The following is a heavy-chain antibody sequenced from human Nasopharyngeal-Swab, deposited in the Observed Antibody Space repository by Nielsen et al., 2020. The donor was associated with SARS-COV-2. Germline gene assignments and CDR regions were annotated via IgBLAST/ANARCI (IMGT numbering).Heavy chain of an antibody. CDR2: INPSGGST. Sequence: ASVKVFCKASGYTFTSYYMHWVRQAPGQGLEWMGIINPSGGSTSYAQKFQGRVTMTRDTSTSTVYMELSSLRSEDTAVYYCARGFFGRLGELSFGYGDYGWFDPWGQGTLVTVSS. V-gene: IGHV1-46*01. CDR1: GYTFTSYY. D-gene: IGHD3-16*02. CDR3: ARGFFGRLGELSFGYGDYGWFDP. J-gene: IGHJ5*02.